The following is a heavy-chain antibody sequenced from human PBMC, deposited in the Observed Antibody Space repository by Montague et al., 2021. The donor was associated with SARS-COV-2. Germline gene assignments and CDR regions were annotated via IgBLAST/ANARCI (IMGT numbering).Heavy chain of an antibody. V-gene: IGHV4-31*03. CDR3: ARDYGDYGSGYYYGMDV. CDR2: IHYSGST. J-gene: IGHJ6*02. D-gene: IGHD4-17*01. Sequence: TLSLTCTVSGGSIRSENYYWSWIRQHPGKGLEWIGYIHYSGSTDYNPSLKSRVTISVDTSKNQFSLKLSSVTAADTAVYYCARDYGDYGSGYYYGMDVWGQGTTVTVSS. CDR1: GGSIRSENYY.